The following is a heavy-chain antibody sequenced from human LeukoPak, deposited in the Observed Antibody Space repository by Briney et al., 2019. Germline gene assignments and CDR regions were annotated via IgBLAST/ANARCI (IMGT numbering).Heavy chain of an antibody. V-gene: IGHV4-39*01. CDR3: ARHLPHCGYESCYINPWDF. Sequence: SETLSLTCTVSGGSVSSTTSYWGWIRQPPGKGLQWIGTVYYSGSTDYSPSLKSRVTVSVDTSNNQFSLKLTSVTAADTGVYFCARHLPHCGYESCYINPWDFWGQGTLVTVSS. CDR2: VYYSGST. J-gene: IGHJ4*02. D-gene: IGHD2-2*02. CDR1: GGSVSSTTSY.